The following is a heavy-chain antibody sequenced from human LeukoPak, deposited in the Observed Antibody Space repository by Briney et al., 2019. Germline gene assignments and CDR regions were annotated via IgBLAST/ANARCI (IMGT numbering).Heavy chain of an antibody. CDR1: GYTFTSYG. Sequence: ASVKVSCKASGYTFTSYGISWVRQAPGQGLEWMGWISAYNGNTNYAQKLQGRVTMTTDTSTSTAYMELRSLRSDDTAVYYCAGERELLWFGELNDYWGQGTLVTVSS. CDR2: ISAYNGNT. D-gene: IGHD3-10*01. CDR3: AGERELLWFGELNDY. V-gene: IGHV1-18*01. J-gene: IGHJ4*02.